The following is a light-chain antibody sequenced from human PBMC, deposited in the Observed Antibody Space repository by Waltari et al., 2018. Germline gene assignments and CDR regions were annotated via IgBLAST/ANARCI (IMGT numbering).Light chain of an antibody. Sequence: QSALTQAASVSGSPGQSITMSCTGTNSDVGSYNLASWYQQNPGEAPKLMIFEVTKRPSGVSNRFSGSKSGNTASLTISGLQAEDEAHYYCFSYAGSRNWVFGGGTKLTVL. CDR2: EVT. V-gene: IGLV2-23*02. J-gene: IGLJ3*02. CDR1: NSDVGSYNL. CDR3: FSYAGSRNWV.